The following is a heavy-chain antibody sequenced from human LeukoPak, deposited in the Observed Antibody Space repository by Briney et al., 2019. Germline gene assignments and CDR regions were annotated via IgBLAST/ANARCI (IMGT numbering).Heavy chain of an antibody. D-gene: IGHD4-17*01. CDR3: ARHTVGYYFDY. CDR1: GGTFSSYA. CDR2: IIPILGIA. J-gene: IGHJ4*02. V-gene: IGHV1-69*04. Sequence: GASVKVSCKASGGTFSSYAISWVRQAPGRGLEWMGRIIPILGIANYAQKFQGRVTITADKSTSTAYMELSSLRSEDTAVYYCARHTVGYYFDYWGQGTLVTVSS.